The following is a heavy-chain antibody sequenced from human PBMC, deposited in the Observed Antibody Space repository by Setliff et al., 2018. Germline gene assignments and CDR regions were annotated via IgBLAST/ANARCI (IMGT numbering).Heavy chain of an antibody. J-gene: IGHJ6*04. V-gene: IGHV3-15*01. CDR1: GFTFSNAY. Sequence: PGESLKISCAASGFTFSNAYMSWVRQAPGKGLEWVGRIKSKTDGGTIEYAAPVKGRFSISRDDSESTLYLQMNSLKTEDTAVYYCATGARGDVWGKGTTVTVSS. CDR3: ATGARGDV. CDR2: IKSKTDGGTI.